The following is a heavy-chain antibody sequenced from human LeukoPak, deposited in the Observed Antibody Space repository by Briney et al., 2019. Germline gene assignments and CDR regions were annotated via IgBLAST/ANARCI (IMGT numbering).Heavy chain of an antibody. CDR2: ISAYNGNT. D-gene: IGHD3-22*01. Sequence: ASVKVSCKASGYTFTSYGISWVRQAPGQGLEWMGWISAYNGNTNYAQKLQGRVTMTTDTSTSTAYMELRSLRSDDTAVYYCASMRGDSSGYYYDYWYFDLWGRGTLVTVSP. CDR3: ASMRGDSSGYYYDYWYFDL. V-gene: IGHV1-18*01. J-gene: IGHJ2*01. CDR1: GYTFTSYG.